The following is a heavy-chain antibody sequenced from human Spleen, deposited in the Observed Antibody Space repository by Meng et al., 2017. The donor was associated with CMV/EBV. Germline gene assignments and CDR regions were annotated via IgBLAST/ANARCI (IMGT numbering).Heavy chain of an antibody. Sequence: SSVKVSCKASGGTFSSYTISWVRQAPGQGLEWLGRIIPVLSIANDARKFQDRVTITADKSTGTVYLDLTSLTSEDTAVYYCASGGIAVAGESYFDFWGQGTLVTVSS. D-gene: IGHD6-19*01. CDR2: IIPVLSIA. J-gene: IGHJ4*02. CDR1: GGTFSSYT. V-gene: IGHV1-69*02. CDR3: ASGGIAVAGESYFDF.